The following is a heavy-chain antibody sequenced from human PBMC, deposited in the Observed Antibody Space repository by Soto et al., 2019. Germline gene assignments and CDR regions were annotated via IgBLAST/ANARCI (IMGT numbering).Heavy chain of an antibody. CDR3: VRVGPEYGDLPNFDF. V-gene: IGHV1-2*02. J-gene: IGHJ4*02. D-gene: IGHD4-17*01. CDR1: GYTFTGYY. CDR2: INPNSGGT. Sequence: SSVKVSCNASGYTFTGYYMHWVRQAPGQGLEWMGWINPNSGGTNYAQKFQGRVTMTRDTSISTAYMELSRLRSDDTAVYYCVRVGPEYGDLPNFDFWGQVTLGIVSS.